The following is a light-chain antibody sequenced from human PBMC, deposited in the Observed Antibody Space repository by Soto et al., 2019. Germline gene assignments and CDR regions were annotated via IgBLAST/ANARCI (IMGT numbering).Light chain of an antibody. V-gene: IGKV3-15*01. CDR2: AAS. CDR3: QQYDKWPRT. J-gene: IGKJ1*01. Sequence: EIVLTQSPGTLSLSPGERATLSCRASQSVSTNLAWYQQKHGQAPRLLIYAASARATGIPARFSGSGSGTEFTLTISNLQSEDFAVYHCQQYDKWPRTFGQGTKVDIK. CDR1: QSVSTN.